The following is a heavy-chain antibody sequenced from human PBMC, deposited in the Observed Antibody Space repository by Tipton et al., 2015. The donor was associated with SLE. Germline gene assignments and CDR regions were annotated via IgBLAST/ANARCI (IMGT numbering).Heavy chain of an antibody. CDR3: ARESLSRLDY. CDR1: GDSVSSGGYY. Sequence: TLSLTCTVSGDSVSSGGYYWTWIRQPAGEGLEWIGQIYTFGGTNYNPSLKSRVNMSLDASKNQFSLKLTSVTATDTAVYYCARESLSRLDYWGQGMLATVSS. V-gene: IGHV4-61*09. CDR2: IYTFGGT. J-gene: IGHJ4*02. D-gene: IGHD5/OR15-5a*01.